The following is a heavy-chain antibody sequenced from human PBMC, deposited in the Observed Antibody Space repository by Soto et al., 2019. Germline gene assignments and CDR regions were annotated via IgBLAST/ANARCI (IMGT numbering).Heavy chain of an antibody. CDR1: GFSFSLYA. CDR3: AEREGGAGAGIDY. J-gene: IGHJ4*02. D-gene: IGHD6-13*01. CDR2: ISGTGST. V-gene: IGHV3-23*01. Sequence: EVQLLESGGGLVQPGESLRLSCAASGFSFSLYAMTWVRQAPGKGLEWVSTISGTGSTYYADSVKGRFTISRDNSKGRVYLQMNKLGGEDTAVYYCAEREGGAGAGIDYWGQGNLVTVSS.